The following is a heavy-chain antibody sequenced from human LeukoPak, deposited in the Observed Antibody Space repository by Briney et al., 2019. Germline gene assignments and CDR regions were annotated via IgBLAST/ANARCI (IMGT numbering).Heavy chain of an antibody. CDR3: APFSAVTHYYFDY. J-gene: IGHJ4*02. CDR1: GFTFSSHS. CDR2: ISPDSGYI. D-gene: IGHD6-13*01. V-gene: IGHV3-21*01. Sequence: TGGSLRLSCAASGFTFSSHSLMWVRQAPGKGLEWVSSISPDSGYIYYADSVKGRFTISRDNAENSLFLQMSSLGAEDTAVYYCAPFSAVTHYYFDYWGQGTLVTVSS.